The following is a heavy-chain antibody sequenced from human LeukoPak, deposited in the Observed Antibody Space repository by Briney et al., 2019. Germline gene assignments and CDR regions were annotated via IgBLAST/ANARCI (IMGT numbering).Heavy chain of an antibody. CDR2: IYYSGST. D-gene: IGHD6-13*01. CDR3: ARAATYSSSWAGFYYFDY. V-gene: IGHV4-59*01. CDR1: GGSISSYY. J-gene: IGHJ4*02. Sequence: SETLSLTCTVSGGSISSYYWSWIRQPPGKGLEWIGFIYYSGSTNYNPSLKSRVTISVDTSKNQFSLKLSSVTAADTAVYYCARAATYSSSWAGFYYFDYWGQGTLVTVSP.